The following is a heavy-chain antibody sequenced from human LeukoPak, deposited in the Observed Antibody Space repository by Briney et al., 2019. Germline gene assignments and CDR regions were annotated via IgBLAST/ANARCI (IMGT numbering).Heavy chain of an antibody. Sequence: GGSLRLSCAASGFTFSSYEMNWVRQAPGKGLEWVSYISSSGSTIYYADSVKGRFTISKDNAKNSLYLQMNSLRAEDTAVYYCAELGITMIGGVWGKGTSVTISS. CDR3: AELGITMIGGV. CDR2: ISSSGSTI. V-gene: IGHV3-48*03. D-gene: IGHD3-10*02. J-gene: IGHJ6*04. CDR1: GFTFSSYE.